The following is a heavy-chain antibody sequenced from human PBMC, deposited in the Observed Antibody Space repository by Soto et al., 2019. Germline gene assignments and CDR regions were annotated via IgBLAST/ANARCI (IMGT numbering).Heavy chain of an antibody. Sequence: APVKVSCKASGYTFTSYDINWVRQATGQGLEWMGWMNPNSGNTGYAQKFQGRVTMTRNTSISTAYMELSSLRSEDTAVYYCARGIRFWSGYSAYYFDYWGQGTLVTVSS. V-gene: IGHV1-8*01. J-gene: IGHJ4*02. CDR1: GYTFTSYD. CDR2: MNPNSGNT. CDR3: ARGIRFWSGYSAYYFDY. D-gene: IGHD3-3*01.